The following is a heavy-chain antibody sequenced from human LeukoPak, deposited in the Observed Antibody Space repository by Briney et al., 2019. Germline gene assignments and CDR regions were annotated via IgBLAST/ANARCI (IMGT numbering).Heavy chain of an antibody. J-gene: IGHJ4*02. Sequence: SETLSLTCSVSGGSISGYYWIWIRQPPGKGLEWIGYIFYTGSTNSNPSLKSRVTISVDTSKNQFSLKLSSVTAADTAVYYCARGERLGLDYWGQGTLVTVSS. CDR2: IFYTGST. CDR3: ARGERLGLDY. CDR1: GGSISGYY. V-gene: IGHV4-59*01. D-gene: IGHD3-9*01.